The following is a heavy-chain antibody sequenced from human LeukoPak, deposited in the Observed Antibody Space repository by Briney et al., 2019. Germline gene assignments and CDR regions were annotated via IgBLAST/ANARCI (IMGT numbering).Heavy chain of an antibody. CDR2: IYNTGST. J-gene: IGHJ4*02. V-gene: IGHV4-34*11. CDR3: ARARSRWDYYFDY. D-gene: IGHD5-24*01. CDR1: GGSFGGYY. Sequence: SETLSLTCAVYGGSFGGYYWSWIRQPPGKGLEWIGHIYNTGSTNYNPSLKSRVTISVDTSKNQFSLNLSSVTAADTAVYFCARARSRWDYYFDYWDQGTLVTVSS.